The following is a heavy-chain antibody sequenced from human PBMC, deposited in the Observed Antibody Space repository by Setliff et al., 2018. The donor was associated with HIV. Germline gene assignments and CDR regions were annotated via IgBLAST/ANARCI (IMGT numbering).Heavy chain of an antibody. V-gene: IGHV4-34*01. D-gene: IGHD6-13*01. CDR1: GGSFSGYS. J-gene: IGHJ5*02. CDR2: INHSGSA. CDR3: ARHIRGQQLNWFDP. Sequence: SETLSLTCAVYGGSFSGYSWIWIRQPPGKGLEWIGEINHSGSANYNPSLKSRVTISLDTSRNQFSLKLTSMTAADTSVYYCARHIRGQQLNWFDPWGQGTLVTVSS.